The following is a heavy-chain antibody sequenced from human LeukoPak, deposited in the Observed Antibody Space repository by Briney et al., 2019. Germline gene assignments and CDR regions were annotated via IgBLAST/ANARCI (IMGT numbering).Heavy chain of an antibody. CDR3: GRGNGDYGGVDY. CDR1: GFRFSDYS. V-gene: IGHV3-48*01. J-gene: IGHJ4*02. Sequence: GGSLRLSCAVYGFRFSDYSMNWVRQAPGKGLEWVSYISSSNNIYYADSVKGRFTISRDNAKNSVWLQMNSLRAEDTAVYHCGRGNGDYGGVDYWGQGTLVTVSS. CDR2: ISSSNNI. D-gene: IGHD4-17*01.